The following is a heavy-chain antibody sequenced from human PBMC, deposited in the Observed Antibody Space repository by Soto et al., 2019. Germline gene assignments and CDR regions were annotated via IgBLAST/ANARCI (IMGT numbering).Heavy chain of an antibody. CDR1: GYDFATYW. CDR2: IDPSDSYI. Sequence: EVQLVQSGAEVKKPGESLRISCQGSGYDFATYWITWVRQMPGKGLEWMGRIDPSDSYINYSPSFQGHVSISVDKSIRTAFLQWRRLQASDTAIYYCATSTPPTSSGWFYFDHWGQGTLVTVSS. CDR3: ATSTPPTSSGWFYFDH. J-gene: IGHJ4*02. D-gene: IGHD6-19*01. V-gene: IGHV5-10-1*01.